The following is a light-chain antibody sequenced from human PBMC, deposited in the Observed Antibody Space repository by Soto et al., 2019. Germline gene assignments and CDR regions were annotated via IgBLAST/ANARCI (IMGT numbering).Light chain of an antibody. CDR3: STYTSSRMR. CDR1: SSDIGGYIY. J-gene: IGLJ2*01. CDR2: DVS. V-gene: IGLV2-14*03. Sequence: QSVLTQPASVSGSPGQSITISCTGTSSDIGGYIYVSWYQHHPGKAPKLLIYDVSNRPSGVSNRFSGSKSGNTASLTISGLQVEDEADYFCSTYTSSRMRFGGGTKLTVL.